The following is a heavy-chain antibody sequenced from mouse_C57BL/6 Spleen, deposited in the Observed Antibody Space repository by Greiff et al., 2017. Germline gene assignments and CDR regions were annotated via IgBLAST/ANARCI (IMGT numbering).Heavy chain of an antibody. CDR3: ASSPNWEGYFDV. J-gene: IGHJ1*03. Sequence: QVQLKQSGPGLVQPSQSLSITCPVSGFSLTSYGVHWVRQSPGKGLEWLGVIWSGGSTDYNAAFISRLSISKDNSKSQVFFKMNSLQADDTAIYYCASSPNWEGYFDVWGTGTTVTVSS. CDR1: GFSLTSYG. D-gene: IGHD4-1*01. CDR2: IWSGGST. V-gene: IGHV2-2*01.